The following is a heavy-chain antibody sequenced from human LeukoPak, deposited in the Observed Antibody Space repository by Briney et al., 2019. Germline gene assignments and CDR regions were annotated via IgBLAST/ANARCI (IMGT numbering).Heavy chain of an antibody. J-gene: IGHJ3*02. CDR3: TRDQFTMIVVVKGAFDI. CDR2: IRSKAYGGTT. D-gene: IGHD3-22*01. Sequence: WIRQAPGKGLEWVCFIRSKAYGGTTEYAASVKGRLTISRDDSKSIAYLQMNSLKAEDTAVYYCTRDQFTMIVVVKGAFDIWGQGTMVTVSS. V-gene: IGHV3-49*02.